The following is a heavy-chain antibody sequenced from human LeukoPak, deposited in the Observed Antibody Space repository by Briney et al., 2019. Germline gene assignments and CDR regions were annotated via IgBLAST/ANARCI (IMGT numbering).Heavy chain of an antibody. Sequence: ASVKVSCKASGYTFTSYGISWVRQAPGQGLEWMGWISAYNGNTNYAQKFQGRVTITADESTSTAYMELSSLRSEDTAVYYCVRYSGYDYNVYWGQGTLVTVSS. CDR1: GYTFTSYG. D-gene: IGHD5-12*01. CDR3: VRYSGYDYNVY. CDR2: ISAYNGNT. J-gene: IGHJ4*02. V-gene: IGHV1-18*01.